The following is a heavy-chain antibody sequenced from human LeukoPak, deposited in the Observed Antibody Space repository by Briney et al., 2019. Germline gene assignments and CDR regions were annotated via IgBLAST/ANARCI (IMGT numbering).Heavy chain of an antibody. V-gene: IGHV4-39*01. D-gene: IGHD2-15*01. Sequence: SETLSLTCTVSGGSISSSSYYWGWIRQPPGKGLEWIGSIYYSGSTYYNPSLKSRVTISVDTSKNQFSLKLSSVTAADTAAYYCASGIVVVVAATYYFDYWGQGTLVTVSS. CDR1: GGSISSSSYY. CDR3: ASGIVVVVAATYYFDY. CDR2: IYYSGST. J-gene: IGHJ4*02.